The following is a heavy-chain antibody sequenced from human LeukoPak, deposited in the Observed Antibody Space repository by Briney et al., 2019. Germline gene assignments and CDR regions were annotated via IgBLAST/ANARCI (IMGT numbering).Heavy chain of an antibody. CDR1: GFTFSTYW. CDR3: SREDYFGSGSPAY. D-gene: IGHD3-10*01. CDR2: IKRDGSEK. V-gene: IGHV3-7*01. Sequence: PGGSLRLSCAASGFTFSTYWMSWVRQAPGKGLEWVANIKRDGSEKHYVDSVKGRFTISRDNTNNSLFLQMDSLRAEDTAFYYCSREDYFGSGSPAYWGQGTLVTVSS. J-gene: IGHJ4*02.